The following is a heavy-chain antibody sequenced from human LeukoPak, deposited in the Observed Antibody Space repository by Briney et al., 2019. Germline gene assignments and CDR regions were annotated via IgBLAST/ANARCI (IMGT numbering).Heavy chain of an antibody. D-gene: IGHD3-22*01. CDR3: AREYDYDSSGYYWPFDY. V-gene: IGHV1-18*01. J-gene: IGHJ4*02. Sequence: ASVKVSCKASGYTFTSYGISWVRQAPGQGLEWMGWISAYNGNTNYAQKLQGRVTMTTDTSPSTDYMELRSLRSDDTAVYYCAREYDYDSSGYYWPFDYWGQGTLVTVSS. CDR1: GYTFTSYG. CDR2: ISAYNGNT.